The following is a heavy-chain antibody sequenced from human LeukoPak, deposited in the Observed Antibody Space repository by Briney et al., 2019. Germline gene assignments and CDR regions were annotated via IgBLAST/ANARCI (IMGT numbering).Heavy chain of an antibody. CDR2: IYYSGST. Sequence: SETLSLTCTVSGGSISSYYWSWIRQPPGKGLEWIGYIYYSGSTNYNPSLKSRVTISVDTSKNQFSLKLSSVTAADTAVYYCARSLGYCSSTSCYPSGDNWYFDLWGRGTLVTVSS. J-gene: IGHJ2*01. D-gene: IGHD2-2*01. CDR3: ARSLGYCSSTSCYPSGDNWYFDL. CDR1: GGSISSYY. V-gene: IGHV4-59*01.